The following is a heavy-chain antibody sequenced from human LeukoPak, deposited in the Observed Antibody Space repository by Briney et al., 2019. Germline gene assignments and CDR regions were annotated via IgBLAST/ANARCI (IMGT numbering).Heavy chain of an antibody. J-gene: IGHJ6*03. V-gene: IGHV3-49*04. CDR2: IRSKAYGGTT. Sequence: PGGSLRLSCTASGFTFGDYSMNWVRQAPGKGLEWVGFIRSKAYGGTTEYAASVKGRFTISRDDSKSIAYLQMNRLKTEDTAVYYCTRLKRVEGATLRLDYYYYYYMDVWGKGTTVTVSS. CDR1: GFTFGDYS. D-gene: IGHD1-26*01. CDR3: TRLKRVEGATLRLDYYYYYYMDV.